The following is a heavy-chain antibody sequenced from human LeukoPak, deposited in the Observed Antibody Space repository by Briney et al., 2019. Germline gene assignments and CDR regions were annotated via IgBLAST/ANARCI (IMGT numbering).Heavy chain of an antibody. CDR1: GGSISSYY. J-gene: IGHJ3*02. CDR3: ARALQNYYGSGSWYLGGAFDI. Sequence: SETLSLTCTVSGGSISSYYWSWTRQPPGKGLEWIGYIYYSGSTNYNPSLKSRVTISVDTSKNQFSLKLSSVTAADTAVYYCARALQNYYGSGSWYLGGAFDIWGQGTMVTVSS. V-gene: IGHV4-59*01. D-gene: IGHD3-10*01. CDR2: IYYSGST.